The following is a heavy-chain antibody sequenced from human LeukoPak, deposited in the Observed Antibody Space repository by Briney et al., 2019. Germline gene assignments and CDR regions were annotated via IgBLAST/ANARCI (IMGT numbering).Heavy chain of an antibody. V-gene: IGHV1-2*02. CDR3: ARDRGYCSSTSCRYNWFDP. J-gene: IGHJ5*02. CDR1: GYTFTGYY. Sequence: GASVKVSCKASGYTFTGYYMHWVRQAPGQGLEWMGWINPNSGGTNYAQKFQGRVTMTRDTSISTAYMELSRLRSDDTAVYYCARDRGYCSSTSCRYNWFDPWGQGTLVTVSS. CDR2: INPNSGGT. D-gene: IGHD2-2*01.